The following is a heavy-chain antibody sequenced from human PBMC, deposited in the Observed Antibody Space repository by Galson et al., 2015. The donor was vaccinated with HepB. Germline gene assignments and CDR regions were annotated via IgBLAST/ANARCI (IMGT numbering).Heavy chain of an antibody. CDR3: VAGPFGPRFHFWYSPVYLQH. CDR1: SGSFTNYD. CDR2: VNRGGSA. D-gene: IGHD2-21*01. V-gene: IGHV4-34*01. Sequence: ETLSLTCGVSSGSFTNYDWNWVRQAPGKGPEWIGEVNRGGSANVNPSLQSRVTITRDTSTSQFSLRLTSITAADMAMYYCVAGPFGPRFHFWYSPVYLQHWGRGTQVIVSS. J-gene: IGHJ1*01.